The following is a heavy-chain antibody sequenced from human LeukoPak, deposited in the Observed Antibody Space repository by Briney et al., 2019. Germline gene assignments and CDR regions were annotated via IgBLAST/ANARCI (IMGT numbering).Heavy chain of an antibody. CDR3: ARDVGGILYYYGSGSYSGFDY. CDR2: INPSGGST. V-gene: IGHV1-46*01. J-gene: IGHJ4*02. CDR1: GYTFTGYY. D-gene: IGHD3-10*01. Sequence: ASVKVSCKASGYTFTGYYMHWVRQAPGQGLEWMGIINPSGGSTSYAQKFQGRVTMTRDMSTSTVYMELSSLRSEDTAVYYCARDVGGILYYYGSGSYSGFDYWGQGTLVTVSS.